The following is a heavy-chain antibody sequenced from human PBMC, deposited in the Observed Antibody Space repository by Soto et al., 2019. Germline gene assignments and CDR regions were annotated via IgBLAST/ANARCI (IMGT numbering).Heavy chain of an antibody. V-gene: IGHV4-38-2*01. Sequence: SETLSLTCGVSESSINSNYYWLWIRQPPGKGLEWIGDVANSGTTNYNPSLKSRVTLSLDTSNNQFSLKLASVTAADTAVYYCAMAGNYRYFDSWGQGVLVTVSS. CDR1: ESSINSNYY. D-gene: IGHD1-7*01. J-gene: IGHJ4*02. CDR3: AMAGNYRYFDS. CDR2: VANSGTT.